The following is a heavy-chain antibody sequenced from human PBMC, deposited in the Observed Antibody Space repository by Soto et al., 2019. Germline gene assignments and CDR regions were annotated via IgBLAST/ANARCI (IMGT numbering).Heavy chain of an antibody. CDR1: GFDFNKYA. V-gene: IGHV3-23*01. Sequence: GGSLRLSCAAFGFDFNKYAMTWVRQAPGKGLQWVSSITSNGDSTYYADSVKGRFTTSRDNSKNTLYLQMNSLRAEDTAVYYCAKDLHSSSWLTGYYYYYGMDVWGQGTTVTVSS. CDR2: ITSNGDST. J-gene: IGHJ6*02. D-gene: IGHD6-13*01. CDR3: AKDLHSSSWLTGYYYYYGMDV.